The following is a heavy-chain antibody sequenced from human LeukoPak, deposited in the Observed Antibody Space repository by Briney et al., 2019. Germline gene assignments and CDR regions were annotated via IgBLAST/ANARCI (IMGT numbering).Heavy chain of an antibody. Sequence: GGSLRLSCAASGFTFSSYSMNWVRQAPGKGLEWVSSISSSSSYIYYADSVKGRFTISRDNAKNSLYLQMNSLRAEDAAVYYCARTKGVRPEDYWGQGTLVTVSS. D-gene: IGHD1-1*01. CDR3: ARTKGVRPEDY. J-gene: IGHJ4*02. CDR2: ISSSSSYI. V-gene: IGHV3-21*01. CDR1: GFTFSSYS.